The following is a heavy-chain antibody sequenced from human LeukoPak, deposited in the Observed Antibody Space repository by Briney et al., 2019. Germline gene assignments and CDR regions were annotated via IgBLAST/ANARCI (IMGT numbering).Heavy chain of an antibody. CDR2: IRSKPYGGTT. CDR1: GFTLGDYV. CDR3: TTGSATGTGSGY. Sequence: GGSLRLYCTASGFTLGDYVMSWVRQAPGQGKKRVGFIRSKPYGGTTEYAASVKGRFIISRDDSKTIAYLQMNSLKSEDTAVYYCTTGSATGTGSGYWGQGTLVTVSS. V-gene: IGHV3-49*04. J-gene: IGHJ4*02. D-gene: IGHD6-13*01.